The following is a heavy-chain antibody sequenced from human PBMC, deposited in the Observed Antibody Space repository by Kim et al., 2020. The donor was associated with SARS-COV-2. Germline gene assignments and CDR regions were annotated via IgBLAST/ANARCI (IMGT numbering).Heavy chain of an antibody. D-gene: IGHD3-22*01. Sequence: AASVKGRFTIARDDSKSSLYLQMNSLQTEDTAVYRCARDGSRSGYYYFDLWGRGTRVTVSS. J-gene: IGHJ4*02. CDR3: ARDGSRSGYYYFDL. V-gene: IGHV3-72*01.